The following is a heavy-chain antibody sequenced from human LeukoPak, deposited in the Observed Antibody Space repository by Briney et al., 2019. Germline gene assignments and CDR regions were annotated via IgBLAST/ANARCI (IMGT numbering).Heavy chain of an antibody. Sequence: SQTLSLTCTVSGGSISSNSYYWSWIRQPAGKGPEWIGRIYTSGSTDYNPSLKSRVTISVDTSKNQFSLKLSSVTAADTAVYYCARSAITMVRGVIDAFDIWGQGTMVTVSS. D-gene: IGHD3-10*01. CDR2: IYTSGST. J-gene: IGHJ3*02. CDR1: GGSISSNSYY. V-gene: IGHV4-61*02. CDR3: ARSAITMVRGVIDAFDI.